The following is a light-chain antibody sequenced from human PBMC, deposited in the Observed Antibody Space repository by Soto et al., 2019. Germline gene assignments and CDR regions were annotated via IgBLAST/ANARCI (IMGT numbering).Light chain of an antibody. V-gene: IGKV1-39*01. CDR1: QSIGTY. CDR3: QQTFTMPTT. CDR2: AAS. Sequence: DIQMTQSPSSLSASVGDRVTISCRASQSIGTYLNWYQAKPGKAPKLLIHAASNLQSGVPSRLSGSGSETDFTLTISSLQPEDSATYCCQQTFTMPTTFGQGTRLEIK. J-gene: IGKJ5*01.